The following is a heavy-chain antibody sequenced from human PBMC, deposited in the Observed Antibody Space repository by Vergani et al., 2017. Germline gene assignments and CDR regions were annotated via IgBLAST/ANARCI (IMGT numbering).Heavy chain of an antibody. D-gene: IGHD3-9*01. CDR1: GYTFTDYF. V-gene: IGHV1-2*02. Sequence: QVQLVQSGAEVKKPGASVQVSCKASGYTFTDYFMHWVRQAPGQGLEWMGWINPNSGGTNYAQKFQGRVTMTRDTSTSTVYMELSSLRSEDTAIYYCARGDYGILTGYRYWGQGTLVTVSA. CDR3: ARGDYGILTGYRY. J-gene: IGHJ4*02. CDR2: INPNSGGT.